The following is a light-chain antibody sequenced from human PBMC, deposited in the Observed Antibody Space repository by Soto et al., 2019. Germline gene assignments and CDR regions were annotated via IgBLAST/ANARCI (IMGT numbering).Light chain of an antibody. V-gene: IGKV1-5*03. CDR3: QQYNVYSWT. Sequence: GDRVTITCRASQSIGSWLAWYQQKPGKAPNLLIYKASSLESGVPSRFSGSGSGTEFTVTISSLQPDDFATYYCQQYNVYSWTFGQGTKVDIK. CDR1: QSIGSW. CDR2: KAS. J-gene: IGKJ1*01.